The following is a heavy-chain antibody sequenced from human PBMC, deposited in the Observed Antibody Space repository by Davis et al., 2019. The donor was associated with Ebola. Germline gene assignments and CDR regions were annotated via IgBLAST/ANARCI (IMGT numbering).Heavy chain of an antibody. D-gene: IGHD6-25*01. CDR1: GYTFTSYD. Sequence: AASVKVSCKASGYTFTSYDINWVRQATGQGLEWMGWMNPNSGNTGYAQMFQGRVIMTRNTSITTAYMELSNLRSEDTAVYYCTRSETSSGWFDPWGQGTPVTVSS. CDR3: TRSETSSGWFDP. CDR2: MNPNSGNT. J-gene: IGHJ5*02. V-gene: IGHV1-8*01.